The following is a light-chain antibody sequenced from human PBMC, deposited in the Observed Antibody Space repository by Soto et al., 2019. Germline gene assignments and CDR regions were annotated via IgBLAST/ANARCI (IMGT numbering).Light chain of an antibody. CDR1: QSVSYN. J-gene: IGKJ1*01. CDR3: HQYSGCPRT. CDR2: RTS. V-gene: IGKV3-15*01. Sequence: EIVMTQSPATLSVSPGDRANVSCRASQSVSYNLAWYQQKPGQAPRLLIHRTSTRATGVPSRFSGSGSGTDYTFTLDTLQSDDFAVYYCHQYSGCPRTFGQGTRVEMK.